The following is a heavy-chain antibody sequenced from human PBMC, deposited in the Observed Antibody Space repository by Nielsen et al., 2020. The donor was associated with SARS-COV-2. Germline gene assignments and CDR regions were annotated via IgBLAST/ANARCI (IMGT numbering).Heavy chain of an antibody. Sequence: RQAPGKGLEWIGEINHSGSTNYNPSLKSRVTISVDTSKNQFSLKLSSVTAADTAVYYCARGAVAGTGAEGGYYYYGMDVWGQGTTVTVSS. V-gene: IGHV4-34*01. J-gene: IGHJ6*02. CDR3: ARGAVAGTGAEGGYYYYGMDV. CDR2: INHSGST. D-gene: IGHD6-19*01.